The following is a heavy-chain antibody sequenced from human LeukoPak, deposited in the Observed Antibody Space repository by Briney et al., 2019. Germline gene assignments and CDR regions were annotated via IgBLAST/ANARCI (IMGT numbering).Heavy chain of an antibody. CDR2: ISSRSATI. V-gene: IGHV3-48*01. J-gene: IGHJ6*03. Sequence: GGSLRLSCAASGFTFSSYSMNWVRQAPGKGLEWVSYISSRSATIYYADSVKGRFTISRDNAKNSLYLQMNSLRAEDTAVYYCAKGRGWEASYYYYYMDVWGKGTTVTISS. D-gene: IGHD1-26*01. CDR3: AKGRGWEASYYYYYMDV. CDR1: GFTFSSYS.